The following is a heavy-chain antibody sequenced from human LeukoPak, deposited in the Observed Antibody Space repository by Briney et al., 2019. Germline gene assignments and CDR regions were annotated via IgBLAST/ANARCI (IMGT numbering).Heavy chain of an antibody. D-gene: IGHD3-3*02. CDR1: EGTFNNYA. CDR3: ARDHVVLAPGGYYYHYMDV. J-gene: IGHJ6*03. V-gene: IGHV1-69*01. Sequence: SVRVSCKASEGTFNNYAISWVRQAPGQGLEWMGGIIPIFGIANYAQKFQGRVTITADESTSTAYMELSSLRSEDTAVYYCARDHVVLAPGGYYYHYMDVWGKGTTVTVSS. CDR2: IIPIFGIA.